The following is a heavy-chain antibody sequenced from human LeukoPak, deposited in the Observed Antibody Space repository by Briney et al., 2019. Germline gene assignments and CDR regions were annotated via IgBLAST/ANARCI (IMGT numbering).Heavy chain of an antibody. Sequence: SETLSLTCTVSGGSISSYYWSWIRQPPGKGLEWIGYIYYSGSTNYNPSLKSRVTISVDTSKNQISLKLSSVTAADTAVYYCARVYYYDSSGYYGPMDVWGQGTTVTVSS. CDR2: IYYSGST. V-gene: IGHV4-59*01. CDR3: ARVYYYDSSGYYGPMDV. J-gene: IGHJ6*02. CDR1: GGSISSYY. D-gene: IGHD3-22*01.